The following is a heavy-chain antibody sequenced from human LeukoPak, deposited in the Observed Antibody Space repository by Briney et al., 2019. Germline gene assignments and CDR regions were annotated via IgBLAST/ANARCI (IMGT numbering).Heavy chain of an antibody. Sequence: SETLSLTCTVSGGSISSYYWSWIRQPPGKGLEWIGYIYYSGSTNYNPSLKSRVTISVDTSKNQFSLKLSSVTAADTAVYYCAREATVYYYDSSGPLDYWGQGTLVTVSS. D-gene: IGHD3-22*01. V-gene: IGHV4-59*01. CDR3: AREATVYYYDSSGPLDY. CDR1: GGSISSYY. J-gene: IGHJ4*02. CDR2: IYYSGST.